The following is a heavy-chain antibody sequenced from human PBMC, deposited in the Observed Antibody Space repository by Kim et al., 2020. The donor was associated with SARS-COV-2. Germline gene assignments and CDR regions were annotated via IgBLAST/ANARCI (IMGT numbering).Heavy chain of an antibody. V-gene: IGHV3-48*03. Sequence: GGSLRLSCAASGFTFSSYEMNWVRQAPGKGLEWVSYISSSGSTIYYADSVKGRFTISRDNAKNSLYLQMNSLRAEDTAVYYCARDRPTHDQRSDYWGQGTLVTVSS. CDR3: ARDRPTHDQRSDY. D-gene: IGHD4-17*01. CDR2: ISSSGSTI. J-gene: IGHJ4*02. CDR1: GFTFSSYE.